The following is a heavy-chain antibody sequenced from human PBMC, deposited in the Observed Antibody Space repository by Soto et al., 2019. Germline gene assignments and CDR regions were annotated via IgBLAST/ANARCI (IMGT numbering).Heavy chain of an antibody. V-gene: IGHV3-23*01. Sequence: EVQLLESGGGLVQPGGSLRLSCAASGFTFSSYAMSWVRQAPGKGLEWVSAISGSGGSTYYADSVKGRFTTSRDNSKNTLYLQMNSLRAEDTAVYYCAKEGKRRFLEWLPMHDAFDIWGQGTMVTVSS. CDR3: AKEGKRRFLEWLPMHDAFDI. J-gene: IGHJ3*02. CDR2: ISGSGGST. CDR1: GFTFSSYA. D-gene: IGHD3-3*01.